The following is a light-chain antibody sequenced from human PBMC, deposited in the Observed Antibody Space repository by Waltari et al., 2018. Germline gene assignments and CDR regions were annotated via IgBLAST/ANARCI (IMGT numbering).Light chain of an antibody. CDR2: HAS. J-gene: IGKJ1*01. CDR1: ESVASN. Sequence: EIVLTQSPATLSLSPGERAPLSCRASESVASNLAWYQQRPGQAPRLLIFHASTRVTGIPAKFSGSGSGTEFTLTISSLQSEDFAVYYCQQYNNWPPSTFGQGTKVEIK. CDR3: QQYNNWPPST. V-gene: IGKV3-15*01.